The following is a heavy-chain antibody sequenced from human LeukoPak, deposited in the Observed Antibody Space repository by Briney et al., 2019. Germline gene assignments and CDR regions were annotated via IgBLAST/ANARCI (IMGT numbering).Heavy chain of an antibody. D-gene: IGHD6-19*01. CDR1: GGSISSGDYY. CDR3: ARQVVAVAGTGYFDY. J-gene: IGHJ4*02. V-gene: IGHV4-30-4*01. Sequence: PSETLSLTCTVSGGSISSGDYYWSWIRQPPGKGLEWIGYIYYSGSPYSNPSLKSRGTISVDTSKNQFSLKLNSVTAADTAVYFCARQVVAVAGTGYFDYWGQGTLVTVSS. CDR2: IYYSGSP.